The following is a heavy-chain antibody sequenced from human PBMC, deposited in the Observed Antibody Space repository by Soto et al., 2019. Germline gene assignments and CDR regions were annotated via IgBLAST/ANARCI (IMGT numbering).Heavy chain of an antibody. J-gene: IGHJ4*02. V-gene: IGHV3-7*03. CDR2: IKQDGSEK. Sequence: PGGSLRLSCAASGLTFSSYWMSWVRQAPGKGLEWVANIKQDGSEKYYVDSVKGRFTISRDNAKNSLYLQMNSLRAEDTAVYYCAGDQEHDYWGQGTLVTVSS. CDR1: GLTFSSYW. CDR3: AGDQEHDY.